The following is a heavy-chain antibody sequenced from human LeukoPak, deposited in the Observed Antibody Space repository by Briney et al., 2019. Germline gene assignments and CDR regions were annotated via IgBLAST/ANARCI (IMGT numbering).Heavy chain of an antibody. CDR2: FYYSGST. CDR1: GGSISSYY. CDR3: ARRVDTAVVPYFDY. Sequence: PSETLSLTCTVSGGSISSYYWSWIRQPPGKGLEWIGYFYYSGSTNYNPSLKSRVTISVDTSKNQFSLKLSSVTAADTAVYYCARRVDTAVVPYFDYWGQGTLVTVSS. V-gene: IGHV4-59*08. J-gene: IGHJ4*02. D-gene: IGHD5-18*01.